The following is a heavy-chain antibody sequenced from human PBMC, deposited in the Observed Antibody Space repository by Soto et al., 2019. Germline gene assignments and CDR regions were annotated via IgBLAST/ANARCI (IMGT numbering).Heavy chain of an antibody. V-gene: IGHV4-59*01. CDR2: IHNSGDT. J-gene: IGHJ3*02. CDR1: RGSISSYY. Sequence: SETLSLTCTVSRGSISSYYWSWIRQPPGKGLEWIGYIHNSGDTNYNPSLKSRVTISVDTSRNHFSLKMSSVTAADTAVYYCARSDCSGGSCYVNVFDIWGQGTMVTVSS. D-gene: IGHD2-15*01. CDR3: ARSDCSGGSCYVNVFDI.